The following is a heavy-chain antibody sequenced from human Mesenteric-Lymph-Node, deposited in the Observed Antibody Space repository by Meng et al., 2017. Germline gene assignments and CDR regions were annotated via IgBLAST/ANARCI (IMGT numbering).Heavy chain of an antibody. CDR2: IIPIFGTA. CDR1: GYTFTGYY. CDR3: ARLGITGTGSLDY. Sequence: QRVQSGCEVKKPGASVKVSCKASGYTFTGYYMHWVRQAPGQGVEWMGGIIPIFGTANYAQKFQGRVTITADESTSTAYMELSSLRSEDTAVYYCARLGITGTGSLDYWGQGTLVTVSS. D-gene: IGHD1-20*01. J-gene: IGHJ4*02. V-gene: IGHV1-69*13.